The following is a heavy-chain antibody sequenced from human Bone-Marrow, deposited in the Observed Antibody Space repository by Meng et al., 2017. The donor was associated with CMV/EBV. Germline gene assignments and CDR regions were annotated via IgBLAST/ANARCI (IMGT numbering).Heavy chain of an antibody. D-gene: IGHD3-22*01. V-gene: IGHV3-7*03. CDR1: GFTLSNYW. J-gene: IGHJ4*02. CDR3: AKGHPYYYDSSGLDD. Sequence: GESLKISCATSGFTLSNYWMTWVRQAPGKGLEWLAKISQDGGGTDYVDSLEGRFTISRDNAKNSLFLQMNSLRAEDTAVYYCAKGHPYYYDSSGLDDWGQGPRVTGSS. CDR2: ISQDGGGT.